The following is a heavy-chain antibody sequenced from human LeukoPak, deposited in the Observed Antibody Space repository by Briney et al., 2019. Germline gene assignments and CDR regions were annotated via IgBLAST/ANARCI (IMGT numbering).Heavy chain of an antibody. CDR1: GYTFTNYA. CDR2: IIPIFGTA. CDR3: ARGTYYYGMDV. J-gene: IGHJ6*02. V-gene: IGHV1-69*13. D-gene: IGHD3/OR15-3a*01. Sequence: SVKVSCKASGYTFTNYAIHWVRQAPGQGLEWMGGIIPIFGTANYAQKFQGRVTITADESTSTAYMELSSLRSEDTAVYYCARGTYYYGMDVWGQGTTVTVSS.